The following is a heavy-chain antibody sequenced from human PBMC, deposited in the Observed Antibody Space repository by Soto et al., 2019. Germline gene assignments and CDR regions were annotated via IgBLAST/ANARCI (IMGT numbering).Heavy chain of an antibody. V-gene: IGHV3-11*05. CDR2: ISSSSSYT. Sequence: SGGSLRLSCAASGFTFSDYYMSWIRQAPGKGLEWVSYISSSSSYTNYADSVKGRFTISRDNAKNSLYLQMNSLRAEDTAVYYCARVPDYYDSSGYYYLDYWGQGTLVTVSS. D-gene: IGHD3-22*01. CDR3: ARVPDYYDSSGYYYLDY. J-gene: IGHJ4*02. CDR1: GFTFSDYY.